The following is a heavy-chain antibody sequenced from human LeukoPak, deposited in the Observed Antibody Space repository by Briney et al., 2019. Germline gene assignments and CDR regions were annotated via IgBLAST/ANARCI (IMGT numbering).Heavy chain of an antibody. Sequence: GASVKVSCKASGYTFTIYGISWVRQAPGQGLEWMGWISAYNGNTNYAQKLQGRVTMTTDTSTSTAYMELRSLRSDDTAVYYCARVLLWFGNSYYFDYWGQGTLVTVSS. D-gene: IGHD3-10*01. CDR1: GYTFTIYG. J-gene: IGHJ4*02. CDR2: ISAYNGNT. CDR3: ARVLLWFGNSYYFDY. V-gene: IGHV1-18*01.